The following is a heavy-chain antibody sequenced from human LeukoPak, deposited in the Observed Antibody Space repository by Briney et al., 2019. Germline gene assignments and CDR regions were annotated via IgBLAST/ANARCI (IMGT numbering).Heavy chain of an antibody. CDR2: ISSNGGST. V-gene: IGHV3-64D*09. D-gene: IGHD1-1*01. Sequence: PGGSLRLSCSASGFTFSSYAMHWVRQAPGKGLEYVSAISSNGGSTYYADSMKGRFTISRDNSKNTLYLQMSSLRAEDTAVYYCVKDPNWNDVGYFDYWGQGTLVTVSS. CDR3: VKDPNWNDVGYFDY. J-gene: IGHJ4*02. CDR1: GFTFSSYA.